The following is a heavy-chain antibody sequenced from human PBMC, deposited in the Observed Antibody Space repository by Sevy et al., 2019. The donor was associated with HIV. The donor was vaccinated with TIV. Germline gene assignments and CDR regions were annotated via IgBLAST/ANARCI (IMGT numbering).Heavy chain of an antibody. Sequence: GGSLRLSCAASGFTFSNYVMHWVRQAPGKGLEWVALISLHGTNKDYRDSVKGRFTISRDDAKNTVYMEMTSLTVEDTALYYCVRETGGSGSAGYFGDWGQGTLVTVSS. V-gene: IGHV3-30*04. J-gene: IGHJ4*02. CDR3: VRETGGSGSAGYFGD. D-gene: IGHD2-15*01. CDR2: ISLHGTNK. CDR1: GFTFSNYV.